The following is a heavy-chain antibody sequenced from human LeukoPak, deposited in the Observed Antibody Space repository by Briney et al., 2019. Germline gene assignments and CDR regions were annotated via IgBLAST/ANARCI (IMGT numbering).Heavy chain of an antibody. CDR1: GFLFSSYA. Sequence: PGGSLRLSCAASGFLFSSYAMDWVRQSPGKGLEWVAVISRDGSDKYYRESVKGRFNISRDNSKNTVYLEISSLRVEDTAVYYCARDYLSSGWFVASYDYWGRGTLVTVSS. V-gene: IGHV3-30*03. J-gene: IGHJ4*02. D-gene: IGHD6-19*01. CDR2: ISRDGSDK. CDR3: ARDYLSSGWFVASYDY.